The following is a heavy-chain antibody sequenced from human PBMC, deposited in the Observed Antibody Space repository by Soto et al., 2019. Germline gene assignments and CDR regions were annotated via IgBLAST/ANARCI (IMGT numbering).Heavy chain of an antibody. J-gene: IGHJ4*02. CDR2: IYYSGST. D-gene: IGHD6-13*01. V-gene: IGHV4-61*01. Sequence: SETLSLTCTVSGGSVSSGSYYWSWIRQPPGKGLEWIGYIYYSGSTNYNPSLKSRVTISVDTSKNQFSLKLSSVTAADTAVYYCAREVYSSSWFDYWGQGTLVTVSS. CDR3: AREVYSSSWFDY. CDR1: GGSVSSGSYY.